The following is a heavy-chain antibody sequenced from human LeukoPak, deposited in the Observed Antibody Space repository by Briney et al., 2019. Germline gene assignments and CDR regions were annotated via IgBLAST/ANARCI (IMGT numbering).Heavy chain of an antibody. Sequence: ASVKVSCKASAYTFTSYGITWVRQAPGQGLEWMGWISAYNGNTNYAQKVQGRVTMTTDTSTTTAYMELRSLRSDDTAVYDCARDYCSGGSCYFDYWGQGTLVTVSS. CDR1: AYTFTSYG. D-gene: IGHD2-15*01. CDR2: ISAYNGNT. CDR3: ARDYCSGGSCYFDY. J-gene: IGHJ4*02. V-gene: IGHV1-18*01.